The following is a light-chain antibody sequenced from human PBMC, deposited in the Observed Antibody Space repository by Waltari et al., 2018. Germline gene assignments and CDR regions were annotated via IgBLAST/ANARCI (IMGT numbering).Light chain of an antibody. J-gene: IGKJ2*01. V-gene: IGKV1D-8*01. Sequence: VIWMTQSPSLLSASTGARVTISCRMSQGISSYLAWYQQKPGKAPELLIYAASTLQSGVPSRFSGSGSGTEFTLTIKSLQPDDFGTYFCQQFDTDVTFGQGTKVEI. CDR3: QQFDTDVT. CDR1: QGISSY. CDR2: AAS.